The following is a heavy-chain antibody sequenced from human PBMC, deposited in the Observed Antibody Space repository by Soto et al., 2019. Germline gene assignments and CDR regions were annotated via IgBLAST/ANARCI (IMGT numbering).Heavy chain of an antibody. V-gene: IGHV4-59*12. CDR2: IYHSGGT. J-gene: IGHJ3*01. CDR1: GGSISSYY. CDR3: ARGNNGFDL. Sequence: SETLSLTCTVSGGSISSYYWSWIRQPPGKGLEWIGYIYHSGGTYYNPSLKSRVTISVDTSENRFSLRLTSVAAADTAVYYCARGNNGFDLWGQGKMVTVSS.